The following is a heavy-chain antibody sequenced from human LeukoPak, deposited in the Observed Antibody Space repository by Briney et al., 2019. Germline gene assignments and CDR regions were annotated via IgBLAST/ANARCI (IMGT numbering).Heavy chain of an antibody. CDR3: ARDHRATVTTHHWFDP. CDR2: IIPIFGTA. D-gene: IGHD4-11*01. J-gene: IGHJ5*02. V-gene: IGHV1-69*05. CDR1: GGTFSSYA. Sequence: SVKVSCKASGGTFSSYAISWVRQAPGQGLEWMGRIIPIFGTANYAQKFQGRVTITTDESTSTAYMELSSLRSEDTAVYYCARDHRATVTTHHWFDPWGQGTLVTVSS.